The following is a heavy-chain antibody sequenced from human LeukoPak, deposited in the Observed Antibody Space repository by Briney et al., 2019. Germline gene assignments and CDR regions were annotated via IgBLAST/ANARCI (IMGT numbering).Heavy chain of an antibody. CDR1: GGSISSSSYY. CDR2: IYYSGST. Sequence: SETLSPTCTVSGGSISSSSYYWGWIRQPPGKGLEWIGSIYYSGSTYYNPSLKSRVTISVDTSKNQFSLKLSSVTAADTAVYYCARHRAHWDTYYFDYWGQGTLVAAPS. J-gene: IGHJ4*02. V-gene: IGHV4-39*01. CDR3: ARHRAHWDTYYFDY. D-gene: IGHD1/OR15-1a*01.